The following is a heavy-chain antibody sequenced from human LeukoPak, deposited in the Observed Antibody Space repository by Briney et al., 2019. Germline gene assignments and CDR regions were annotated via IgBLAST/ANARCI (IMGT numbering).Heavy chain of an antibody. D-gene: IGHD2-15*01. CDR3: ARKRGHCSGGSCPHDAFDI. CDR1: GYTFTGYY. J-gene: IGHJ3*02. Sequence: GASVKVSCKASGYTFTGYYMHWVRQAPGQGLEWMGWINPNSGGTNYAQKFQGRVTMTRDTSISTAYMELSRLRSDDTAVYYCARKRGHCSGGSCPHDAFDIWGQGTMVTVSS. CDR2: INPNSGGT. V-gene: IGHV1-2*02.